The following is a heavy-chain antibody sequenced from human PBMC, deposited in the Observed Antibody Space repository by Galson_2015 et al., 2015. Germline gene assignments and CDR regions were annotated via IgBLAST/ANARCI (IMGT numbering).Heavy chain of an antibody. CDR3: ARDPKLYDSSGYYYDAFDI. V-gene: IGHV3-48*02. CDR2: ISSGSTTI. J-gene: IGHJ3*02. CDR1: GFTFSSYS. Sequence: SLRLSCAASGFTFSSYSMNWVRQAPGKGLEWVSYISSGSTTIYYADSVKGRFTISRDNAKNSLYLRMNSLRDEDTAVYYCARDPKLYDSSGYYYDAFDIWGQGTMVTVSS. D-gene: IGHD3-22*01.